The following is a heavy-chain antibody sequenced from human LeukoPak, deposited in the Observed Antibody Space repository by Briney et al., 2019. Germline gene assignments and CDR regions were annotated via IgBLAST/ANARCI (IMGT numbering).Heavy chain of an antibody. V-gene: IGHV1-18*01. CDR1: GGTFSNYA. Sequence: ASVKVSCKASGGTFSNYAISWVRQVPGQGLEWIGWISPYNGNTDYAQKLQGRVTLTTDTSTSTAYMELRSLRSDDTAVYYCARPGTSWYTTYYFDSWGQGTLVTVSS. CDR3: ARPGTSWYTTYYFDS. D-gene: IGHD6-13*01. J-gene: IGHJ4*02. CDR2: ISPYNGNT.